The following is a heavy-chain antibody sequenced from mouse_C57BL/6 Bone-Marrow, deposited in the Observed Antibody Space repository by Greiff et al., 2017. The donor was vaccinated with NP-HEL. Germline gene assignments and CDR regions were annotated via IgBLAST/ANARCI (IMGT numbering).Heavy chain of an antibody. CDR1: GYTLTDYY. D-gene: IGHD2-4*01. Sequence: VQLQQSEPELVKLGASVKISGKASGYTLTDYYMNWVKQSHGKSLEWIGDINPNNGGTSYNQKFKGKATLTVDKSSSTAYMELRSLTSEDSAVYYCAREGGYDYDADFDYWGQGTTLTVSS. CDR2: INPNNGGT. J-gene: IGHJ2*01. CDR3: AREGGYDYDADFDY. V-gene: IGHV1-26*01.